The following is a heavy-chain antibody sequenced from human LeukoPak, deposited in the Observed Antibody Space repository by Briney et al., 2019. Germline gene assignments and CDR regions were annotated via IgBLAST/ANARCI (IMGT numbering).Heavy chain of an antibody. D-gene: IGHD6-19*01. CDR1: GGTFSSYA. CDR2: IIPILGIA. J-gene: IGHJ4*02. V-gene: IGHV1-69*04. CDR3: AGDDVSRSGCFDY. Sequence: SVKVSCKASGGTFSSYAISWVRQAPGQGLEWMGRIIPILGIANYAQKFQGRVTITADKSTSTAYMELSSLRSEDTAVYYCAGDDVSRSGCFDYWGQGTLVTVSS.